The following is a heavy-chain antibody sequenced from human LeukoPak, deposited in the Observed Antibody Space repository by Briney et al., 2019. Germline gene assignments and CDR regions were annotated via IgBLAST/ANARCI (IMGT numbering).Heavy chain of an antibody. D-gene: IGHD5-24*01. CDR3: AKGPERWLPVDY. J-gene: IGHJ4*02. V-gene: IGHV3-23*01. CDR1: GFTCSSYA. Sequence: GSLRLSCAASGFTCSSYAMSWVRQAPGKGLEWVSAISGSGGSTYYADSVEGRFTISRDNSKNTLYLQMNSLRAEDTAVYYCAKGPERWLPVDYWGQGTLVTVSS. CDR2: ISGSGGST.